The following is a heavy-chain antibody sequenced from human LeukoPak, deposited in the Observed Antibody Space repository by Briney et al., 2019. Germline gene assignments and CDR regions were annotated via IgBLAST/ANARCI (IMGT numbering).Heavy chain of an antibody. J-gene: IGHJ4*02. CDR1: GYTFTSYG. CDR3: AREGGRYSSSSYPSDY. Sequence: ASVKVSCKASGYTFTSYGISWVRQAPGQGLEWMGWISAYNGNTNYAQKLQGRVTMTTDTSTSTAYVELRSLRSDDTAVYYCAREGGRYSSSSYPSDYWGQGTLVTVSS. D-gene: IGHD6-6*01. CDR2: ISAYNGNT. V-gene: IGHV1-18*01.